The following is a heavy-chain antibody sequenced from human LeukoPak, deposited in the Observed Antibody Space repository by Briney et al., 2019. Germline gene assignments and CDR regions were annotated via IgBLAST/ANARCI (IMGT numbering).Heavy chain of an antibody. CDR2: IYYSGST. CDR1: GGSISSYY. CDR3: ARDFEFWSGYYYMDV. V-gene: IGHV4-59*12. D-gene: IGHD3-3*01. Sequence: SETLSLTCTVSGGSISSYYWSWIRQPPGKGLEWIGYIYYSGSTNYNPSLKSRVTISVDTSKNQFSLKLSSVTAADTAVYYCARDFEFWSGYYYMDVWGKGTTVTVSS. J-gene: IGHJ6*03.